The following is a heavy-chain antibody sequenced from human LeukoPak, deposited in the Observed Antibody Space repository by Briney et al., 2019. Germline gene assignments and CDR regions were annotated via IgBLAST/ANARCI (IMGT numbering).Heavy chain of an antibody. Sequence: GGSLRLSCAASGFTFSSYWMSWVRQAPGKGLEWVANIKQDGSEKYYVDSVKSRFTISRDNAKNSLYLQMNSLRAEDTAVYYCARDGDIVVVPAPFDYWGQGTLVTVSS. V-gene: IGHV3-7*01. J-gene: IGHJ4*02. D-gene: IGHD2-2*01. CDR3: ARDGDIVVVPAPFDY. CDR1: GFTFSSYW. CDR2: IKQDGSEK.